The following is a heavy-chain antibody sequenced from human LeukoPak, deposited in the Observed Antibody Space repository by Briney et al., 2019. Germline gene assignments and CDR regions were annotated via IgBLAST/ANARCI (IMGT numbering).Heavy chain of an antibody. CDR1: GFTLSDYY. D-gene: IGHD2-2*02. J-gene: IGHJ4*02. Sequence: GGSLRLSCAASGFTLSDYYMSWIRQAPGKGPEWVSGISDSGGTTDYADSVKGRFAISRDNSNNTLYLQMNSLRAEDTAVYYCAKARSGSSSSCYNYWGQGTLVTVSS. CDR3: AKARSGSSSSCYNY. CDR2: ISDSGGTT. V-gene: IGHV3-23*01.